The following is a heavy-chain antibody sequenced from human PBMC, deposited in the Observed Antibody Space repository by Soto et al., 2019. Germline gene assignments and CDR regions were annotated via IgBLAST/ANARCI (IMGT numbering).Heavy chain of an antibody. D-gene: IGHD4-17*01. V-gene: IGHV3-15*01. Sequence: EVQLVESGGGLVKPGGSLRLSCAASGFTFSNAWMSWVRQAPGKGLEWAGRIKSKTDGGTTDYAAPVKGRFTISRDDSKYTLYLQMNSLKTEDTAVYYCTTDLLTVTTQGKFDPWGQGTLVTVSS. CDR2: IKSKTDGGTT. J-gene: IGHJ5*02. CDR1: GFTFSNAW. CDR3: TTDLLTVTTQGKFDP.